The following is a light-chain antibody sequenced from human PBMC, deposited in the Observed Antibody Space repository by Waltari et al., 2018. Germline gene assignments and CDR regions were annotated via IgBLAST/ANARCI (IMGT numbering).Light chain of an antibody. CDR1: QSVNTY. V-gene: IGKV3-11*01. Sequence: EIVLTHSPATLSLSPGERATLSCRASQSVNTYLAWFQQKPGQAPRLLIYDASNRATGIPARFSGSGSGTDFTLTITSLEPEDFAVYYCQQRSTWYTFGQGTKLEIK. CDR3: QQRSTWYT. CDR2: DAS. J-gene: IGKJ2*01.